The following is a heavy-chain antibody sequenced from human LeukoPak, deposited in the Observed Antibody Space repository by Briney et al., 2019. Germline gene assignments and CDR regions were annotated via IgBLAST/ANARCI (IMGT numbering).Heavy chain of an antibody. CDR1: GGSISSGGYY. V-gene: IGHV4-31*03. J-gene: IGHJ4*02. D-gene: IGHD3-22*01. Sequence: SQTLSLTCTVSGGSISSGGYYWSWIRQHPGKGLEWRGYIYDSGSTYYNPSLRSRVTISVDTSNNQFSLQLSPPPAAATAAYYCARATYSYDTSGYFFHYWGQGTLATVSS. CDR2: IYDSGST. CDR3: ARATYSYDTSGYFFHY.